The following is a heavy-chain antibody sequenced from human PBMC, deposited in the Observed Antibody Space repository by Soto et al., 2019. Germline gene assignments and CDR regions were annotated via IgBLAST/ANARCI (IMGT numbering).Heavy chain of an antibody. CDR2: IRNKANSYTT. CDR3: ARVSTTVTNWYFDL. D-gene: IGHD4-17*01. V-gene: IGHV3-72*01. Sequence: EVQLVESGGGLVQPGESLRLSCAASGFTFSDHYMDWVRQAPGKGLEWVGRIRNKANSYTTKYAASVKGRFTVSRDDSKNSLYLQMDSLKPEDTAVYYCARVSTTVTNWYFDLWGRGTLVTVSS. J-gene: IGHJ2*01. CDR1: GFTFSDHY.